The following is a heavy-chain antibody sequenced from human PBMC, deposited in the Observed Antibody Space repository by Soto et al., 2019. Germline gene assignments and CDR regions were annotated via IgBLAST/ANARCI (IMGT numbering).Heavy chain of an antibody. J-gene: IGHJ4*02. V-gene: IGHV5-51*01. CDR1: GYNFAGYW. Sequence: GESLKISCKGSGYNFAGYWIAWVRQMPGKGLELMGIIYPSDSDTRYRPSFQGQVTISADKSISSAYLQWSSLRASDTAMYYCGGGGVSTRIFAYGGQGPPVPVPS. D-gene: IGHD3-16*01. CDR2: IYPSDSDT. CDR3: GGGGVSTRIFAY.